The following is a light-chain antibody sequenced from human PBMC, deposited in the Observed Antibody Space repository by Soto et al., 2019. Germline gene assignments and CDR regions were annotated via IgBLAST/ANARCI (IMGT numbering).Light chain of an antibody. V-gene: IGKV3-15*01. CDR3: QQYEKWPPSIT. CDR2: GAS. J-gene: IGKJ5*01. CDR1: QPLNNN. Sequence: EIVMTQSPATLSVSPGDXXXXXXXXGQPLNNNVAWYQHKPGQAPRLLIYGASTRATGISARFSGSGSGTEFTLTISSLQSEDFAVYYCQQYEKWPPSITFGQGTHWRL.